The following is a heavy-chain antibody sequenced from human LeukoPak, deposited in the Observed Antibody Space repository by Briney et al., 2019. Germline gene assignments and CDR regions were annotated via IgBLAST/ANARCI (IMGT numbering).Heavy chain of an antibody. D-gene: IGHD2-21*02. V-gene: IGHV4-59*01. J-gene: IGHJ5*02. CDR1: GDSLNTYY. CDR2: VASSGTS. CDR3: ARVVRGVVTSNWFDP. Sequence: SETLSLTCTVSGDSLNTYYWTWIRQTPGKELEWIGFVASSGTSNYNPSLKSRVTISIDTSKNQFSLALTSVTPADTAVYYCARVVRGVVTSNWFDPWGQGTLVSVSS.